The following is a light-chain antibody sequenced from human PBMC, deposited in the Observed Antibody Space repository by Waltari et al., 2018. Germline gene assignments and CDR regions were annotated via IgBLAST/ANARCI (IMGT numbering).Light chain of an antibody. J-gene: IGLJ2*01. CDR3: ATWDDSLTGPL. CDR1: SSNIGTNS. V-gene: IGLV1-47*02. CDR2: LND. Sequence: QSVLTQPPSASEAARTSVTISCSGSSSNIGTNSVSWYQQLPGTPPKLLIYLNDQRASGVSDRFSGSKSGTSASLAISGLQTEDEADYYCATWDDSLTGPLFGGGTRLTVL.